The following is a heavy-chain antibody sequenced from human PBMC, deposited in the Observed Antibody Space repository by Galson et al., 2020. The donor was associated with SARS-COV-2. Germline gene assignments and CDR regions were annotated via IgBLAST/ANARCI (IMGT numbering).Heavy chain of an antibody. D-gene: IGHD2-2*01. CDR1: GFTFSRHG. V-gene: IGHV3-33*08. J-gene: IGHJ4*02. CDR3: ATQLAQYYFDY. CDR2: IWYDGSNK. Sequence: GESLKTPCEASGFTFSRHGMHRVRQAPGQGLEWVAVIWYDGSNKYYADSVKGRFTIARDNSKNTLYLQMNSLRAEDTAVYYCATQLAQYYFDYWGQGTLVTVSS.